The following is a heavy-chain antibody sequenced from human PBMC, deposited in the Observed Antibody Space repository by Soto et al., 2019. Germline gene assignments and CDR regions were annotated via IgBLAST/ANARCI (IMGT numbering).Heavy chain of an antibody. D-gene: IGHD6-19*01. CDR2: ISWNSGSI. J-gene: IGHJ4*02. CDR1: GVTFYDYA. Sequence: GESXRLSCSASGVTFYDYAMHWVRQAPGKGLEWVSGISWNSGSIGYADSVKGRFTISRDNAKNSLYLQMNSLRAEDTALYYCAKSGYIAVAGRELDYWGQGTLVTVSS. CDR3: AKSGYIAVAGRELDY. V-gene: IGHV3-9*01.